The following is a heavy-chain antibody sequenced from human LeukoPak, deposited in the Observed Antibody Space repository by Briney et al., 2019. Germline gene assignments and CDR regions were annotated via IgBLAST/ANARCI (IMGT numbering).Heavy chain of an antibody. CDR3: ARGLEYYYGSGSNNFDY. J-gene: IGHJ4*02. D-gene: IGHD3-10*01. V-gene: IGHV3-13*01. CDR1: GFTFSSYD. CDR2: IGTAGDT. Sequence: GGSLRLSCAASGFTFSSYDMHWVRQATGKGLEWVSAIGTAGDTYYPGSVKGRFTISRENAKNSLYLQMNSLRAGDTAVYYCARGLEYYYGSGSNNFDYWGQGTLVTVSS.